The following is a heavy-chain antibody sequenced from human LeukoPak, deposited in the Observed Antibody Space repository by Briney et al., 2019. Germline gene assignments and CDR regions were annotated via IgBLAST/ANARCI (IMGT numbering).Heavy chain of an antibody. Sequence: PSETLSLTCTVSGGSISSYYWSWIRQPPGKGLEWIGYIYYSGSTNYNPSLKSRVTISVDTSKNQFSLKLSSVTAADTAVYYCARHESYYDSSLWGQGTLATVSS. CDR1: GGSISSYY. D-gene: IGHD3-22*01. J-gene: IGHJ4*02. V-gene: IGHV4-59*08. CDR2: IYYSGST. CDR3: ARHESYYDSSL.